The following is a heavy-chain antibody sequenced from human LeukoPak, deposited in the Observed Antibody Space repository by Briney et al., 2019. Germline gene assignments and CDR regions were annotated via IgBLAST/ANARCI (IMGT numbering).Heavy chain of an antibody. D-gene: IGHD6-19*01. V-gene: IGHV3-23*01. J-gene: IGHJ3*02. CDR1: GFTFISYA. Sequence: GGSLRLSCAASGFTFISYAMSWVRQAPGKGLEWVSAISGSGVSTHYADSVKGRFTISKDNSKNTLYLQMNSLGAEDTAVYYCAKHPSSGWYDAFDIWGQGTTVTVSS. CDR3: AKHPSSGWYDAFDI. CDR2: ISGSGVST.